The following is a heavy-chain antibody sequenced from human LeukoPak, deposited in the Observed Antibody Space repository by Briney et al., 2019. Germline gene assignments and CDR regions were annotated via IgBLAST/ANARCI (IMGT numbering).Heavy chain of an antibody. J-gene: IGHJ4*02. V-gene: IGHV3-30*19. CDR1: GFTFSSYG. D-gene: IGHD1-26*01. Sequence: GGSLRLSCAASGFTFSSYGMHWVRQAPGKGLEWVAVVAKDEKTIFYADSLKGRFTISRDNSRNTLFLQMNSLRDEDTAVYYCARERQEGATPFDYWGQGSLVTVSS. CDR2: VAKDEKTI. CDR3: ARERQEGATPFDY.